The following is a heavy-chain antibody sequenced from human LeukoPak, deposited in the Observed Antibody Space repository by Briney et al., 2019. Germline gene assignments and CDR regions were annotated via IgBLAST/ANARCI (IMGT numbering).Heavy chain of an antibody. V-gene: IGHV1-69*04. CDR1: GGTFSSYA. CDR3: ARDGVPAAPQDY. J-gene: IGHJ4*02. Sequence: ASVKVSCKASGGTFSSYATSWVRQAPGQGLEWMGRIIPILGIANYAQKFQGRVTITADKSTSTAYMELSSLRSEDTAVYYCARDGVPAAPQDYWGQGTLVTVSS. D-gene: IGHD2-2*01. CDR2: IIPILGIA.